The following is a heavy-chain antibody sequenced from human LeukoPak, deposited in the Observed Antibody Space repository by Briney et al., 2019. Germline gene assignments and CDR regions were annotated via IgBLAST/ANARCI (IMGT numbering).Heavy chain of an antibody. CDR2: ILYDGSYK. V-gene: IGHV3-30*02. J-gene: IGHJ5*02. D-gene: IGHD4-17*01. Sequence: GGSLRLSCAASGFTFSSYGMHWVRQAPGKGLEWVAFILYDGSYKYYADSVKGRFTISRDNSKNTLYLQMNSLRAEDTAVYYCAKDLTVLTDYNWFDPWGQGTPVTVSS. CDR1: GFTFSSYG. CDR3: AKDLTVLTDYNWFDP.